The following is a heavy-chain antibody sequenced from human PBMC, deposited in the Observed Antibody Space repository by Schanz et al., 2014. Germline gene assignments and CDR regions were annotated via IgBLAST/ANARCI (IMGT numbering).Heavy chain of an antibody. CDR1: GFTFTNYA. CDR2: ISDSGDTA. V-gene: IGHV3-23*01. J-gene: IGHJ4*02. Sequence: DVQLLESGGGLVQPGGSLRLSCAASGFTFTNYAMSWVRQAPGKGLEWVSLISDSGDTAYYADSVKGRFTISRDNFKGAVYLQMSSLRAEDTAVYYCAKSLESCPGGRCSRGYFDYWGQGTLVYVSS. D-gene: IGHD2-8*02. CDR3: AKSLESCPGGRCSRGYFDY.